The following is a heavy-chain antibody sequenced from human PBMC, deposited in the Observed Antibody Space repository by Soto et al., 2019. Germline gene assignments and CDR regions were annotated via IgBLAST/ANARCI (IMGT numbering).Heavy chain of an antibody. J-gene: IGHJ4*02. Sequence: ASVKVSCKASGYTFTGYYMHWVRQAPGQGLEWMGWVNPNSGGTNYAQKFQGRVTMTRDTSISTAYMELSRLRSDDTALYYCARSTLTGYYNPFDYWGQGTLVTVSS. CDR1: GYTFTGYY. V-gene: IGHV1-2*02. D-gene: IGHD3-9*01. CDR2: VNPNSGGT. CDR3: ARSTLTGYYNPFDY.